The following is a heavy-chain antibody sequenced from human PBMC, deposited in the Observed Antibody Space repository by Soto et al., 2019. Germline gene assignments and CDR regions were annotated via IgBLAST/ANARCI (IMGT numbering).Heavy chain of an antibody. CDR3: ARDVFFGMDV. CDR1: GFTFSSYG. V-gene: IGHV3-21*01. J-gene: IGHJ6*02. CDR2: ISSSSSYI. Sequence: GGSLKLSCTASGFTFSSYGMNWVRQAPGKGLEWVSSISSSSSYIYYADSVKGRFTISRDNAKNSLYLQMNSLRAEDTAVYYCARDVFFGMDVWGQGTTVTVSS. D-gene: IGHD2-21*01.